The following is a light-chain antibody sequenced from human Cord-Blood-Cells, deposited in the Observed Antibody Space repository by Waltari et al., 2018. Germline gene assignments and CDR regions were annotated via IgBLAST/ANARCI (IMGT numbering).Light chain of an antibody. Sequence: SSELTQDPAMSVALGQTVRITCQGDSLRSYYASWYQQKPGHAPLLVIYGKNNRPSGIPDRFSGSSSGNTASLTITGAQAEDEADYYCNSRDSSGNHVVFGGGTKLTVL. CDR1: SLRSYY. V-gene: IGLV3-19*01. CDR3: NSRDSSGNHVV. J-gene: IGLJ2*01. CDR2: GKN.